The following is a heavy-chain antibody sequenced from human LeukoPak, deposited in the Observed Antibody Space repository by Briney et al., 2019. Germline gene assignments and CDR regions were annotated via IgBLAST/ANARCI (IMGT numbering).Heavy chain of an antibody. Sequence: SETLSLTCTVSGGSISSYYWSWIRQPPGKGLEWVGYIYYSGSTNYNPSLKSRVTISVDTSKNQFSLKLSSVTAADTAVYYCARVNLGYYDSSGSFYFDYWGQGTLVTVSS. CDR3: ARVNLGYYDSSGSFYFDY. D-gene: IGHD3-22*01. CDR2: IYYSGST. V-gene: IGHV4-59*01. CDR1: GGSISSYY. J-gene: IGHJ4*02.